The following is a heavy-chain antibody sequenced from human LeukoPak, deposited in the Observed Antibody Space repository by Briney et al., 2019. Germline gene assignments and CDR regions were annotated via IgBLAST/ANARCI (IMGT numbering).Heavy chain of an antibody. D-gene: IGHD3-3*01. CDR1: GYRFTGYW. V-gene: IGHV5-51*01. CDR2: IYPGDSDT. CDR3: ARPVSSSLWSGYPYYFDY. Sequence: GESLKISCKGSGYRFTGYWIGWVRQMPGKGLEWMGIIYPGDSDTRYSPSFQGQVTISADKSISTAYLQWSSLKASDTAMYYCARPVSSSLWSGYPYYFDYWGQGTLVTVSS. J-gene: IGHJ4*02.